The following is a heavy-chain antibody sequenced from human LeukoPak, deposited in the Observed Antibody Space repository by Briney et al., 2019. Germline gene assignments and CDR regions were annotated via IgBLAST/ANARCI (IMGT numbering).Heavy chain of an antibody. Sequence: GGSLRLSCAASGFTVSSNYMSWVRQAPGKGLEWVSIIYSGGSTFYADSVKGRFTISRDNSKNTLFLQMNSLRAEDTALYYCANGGGADWAYYFDYWGQGTLVTVSS. CDR3: ANGGGADWAYYFDY. V-gene: IGHV3-53*01. CDR2: IYSGGST. CDR1: GFTVSSNY. D-gene: IGHD2-21*02. J-gene: IGHJ4*02.